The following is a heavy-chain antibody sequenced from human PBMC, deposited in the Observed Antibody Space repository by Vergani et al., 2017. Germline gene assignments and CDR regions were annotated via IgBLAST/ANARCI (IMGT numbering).Heavy chain of an antibody. CDR2: IYNAGAT. CDR3: AIDPSGYCTGDTCRGY. V-gene: IGHV3-66*02. CDR1: EFPVSSYF. Sequence: DVDLVESGGGFVHPGGSLRLSCSASEFPVSSYFMSWVRQAPGKGLEWVSIIYNAGATFYADSVKGRFTISRDTSKKTLYLEMKRLTIEDTALYYCAIDPSGYCTGDTCRGYWGQGTLVTVSS. D-gene: IGHD2-8*02. J-gene: IGHJ4*02.